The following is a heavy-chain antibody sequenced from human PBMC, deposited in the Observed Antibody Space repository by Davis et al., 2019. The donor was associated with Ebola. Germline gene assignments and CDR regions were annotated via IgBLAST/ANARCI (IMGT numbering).Heavy chain of an antibody. CDR1: GGSISSGGYY. J-gene: IGHJ6*03. Sequence: PSETLSLTCTVSGGSISSGGYYWSWIRQHPGKGLEWIGYIYYSGSTYYNPSLKSRVTISVDTSKNQFSLKLSSVTAADTAVYYCARYCRTTVTLYYYYYMDVWGKGTTVTVSS. CDR2: IYYSGST. CDR3: ARYCRTTVTLYYYYYMDV. D-gene: IGHD4-17*01. V-gene: IGHV4-31*03.